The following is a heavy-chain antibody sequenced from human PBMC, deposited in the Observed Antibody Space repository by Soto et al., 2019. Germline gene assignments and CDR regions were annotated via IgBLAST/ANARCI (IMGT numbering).Heavy chain of an antibody. CDR2: IYYSGST. Sequence: TSETLSLTCTVSGGSISSSSYYWGWIRQPPGKGLEWIGSIYYSGSTYYNPSLKSRVTISVDTSKNQFSLKLSSVTAADTAVYYCASGGDYYDFWSGYYPSYYYYGMDVWGQGTTVTVSS. D-gene: IGHD3-3*01. CDR1: GGSISSSSYY. CDR3: ASGGDYYDFWSGYYPSYYYYGMDV. J-gene: IGHJ6*02. V-gene: IGHV4-39*01.